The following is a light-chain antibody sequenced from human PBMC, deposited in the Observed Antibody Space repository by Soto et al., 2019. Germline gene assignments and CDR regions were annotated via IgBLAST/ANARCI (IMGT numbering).Light chain of an antibody. CDR3: TAWDDNLSLVV. CDR1: SSNIGTNS. Sequence: QSVLTQPPSASGTPGQRVTISCSGSSSNIGTNSVNWYQQLPETAPKLLIYSNNQRPSGVPDRFSGSKSGTSASLAISGLQSEDDADYSCTAWDDNLSLVVFGGGTKLTVL. CDR2: SNN. J-gene: IGLJ2*01. V-gene: IGLV1-44*01.